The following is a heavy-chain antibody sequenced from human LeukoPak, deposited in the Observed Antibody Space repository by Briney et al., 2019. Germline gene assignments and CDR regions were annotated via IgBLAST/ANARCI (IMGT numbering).Heavy chain of an antibody. CDR2: IYYSGST. Sequence: SETLSLTCTVSGGSISSSSYYWGWIRQPPGTGLEWIGSIYYSGSTYYNPSLKSRVTISVDTSKNQFSLKLSSVTAADTAVYYCARRIAVAGRPFDYWGQGTLVTVSS. CDR3: ARRIAVAGRPFDY. V-gene: IGHV4-39*01. J-gene: IGHJ4*02. D-gene: IGHD6-19*01. CDR1: GGSISSSSYY.